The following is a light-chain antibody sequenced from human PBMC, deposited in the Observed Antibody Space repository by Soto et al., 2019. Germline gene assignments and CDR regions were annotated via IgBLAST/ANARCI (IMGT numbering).Light chain of an antibody. CDR3: GSSTSSNTFV. Sequence: QSVLTQPASASGAPGQSITISCTGTSSDVNYVSWHQQHPGKAPKLMIYEVINRSSGVSTRFSGSKSGNTASLTISGLQAEDEADYYCGSSTSSNTFVFGTGTKVTVL. V-gene: IGLV2-14*01. CDR2: EVI. J-gene: IGLJ1*01. CDR1: SSDVNY.